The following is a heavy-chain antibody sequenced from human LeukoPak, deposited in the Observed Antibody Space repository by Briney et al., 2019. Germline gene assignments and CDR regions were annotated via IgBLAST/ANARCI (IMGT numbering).Heavy chain of an antibody. CDR2: IRQDGDTK. Sequence: GGSLRLSCAASGFPFNAYWMTWVRQAPGRGLEWVANIRQDGDTKYYVDSVKGRFTISRDNAMNSLYLQVNSLRAEDTAIYYCARSLPYGTTWYGRSDFWGQGTLVTVSS. CDR1: GFPFNAYW. CDR3: ARSLPYGTTWYGRSDF. V-gene: IGHV3-7*03. D-gene: IGHD6-13*01. J-gene: IGHJ4*02.